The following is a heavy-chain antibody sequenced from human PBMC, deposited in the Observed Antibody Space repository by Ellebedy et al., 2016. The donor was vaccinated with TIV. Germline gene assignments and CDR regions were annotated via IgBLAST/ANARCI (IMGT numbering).Heavy chain of an antibody. CDR3: ARYSSSWYLSQYYFDY. CDR2: IYYSGST. Sequence: SETLSLTCTVSGGSISSYYWSWIRQPPGKGLEWIGYIYYSGSTNYNPSLKSRVTISVDTSKNQFSLKLSSVTAADTAVYYCARYSSSWYLSQYYFDYWGQGTLVTVSS. D-gene: IGHD6-13*01. V-gene: IGHV4-59*08. CDR1: GGSISSYY. J-gene: IGHJ4*02.